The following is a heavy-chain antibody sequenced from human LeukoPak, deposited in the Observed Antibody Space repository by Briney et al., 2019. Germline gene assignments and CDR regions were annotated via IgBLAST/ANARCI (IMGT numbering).Heavy chain of an antibody. CDR2: ISGSGGST. J-gene: IGHJ4*02. CDR3: ANSRSFWSGYDN. V-gene: IGHV3-23*01. D-gene: IGHD3-3*01. Sequence: GGSLRLSCGASGFTFSSYAMSWVRQAPGKGLEWVSTISGSGGSTYFPGSVKGRLTISRDNSKNTLYLQMNSLSADDTAVYYCANSRSFWSGYDNWGQGTLVTVSS. CDR1: GFTFSSYA.